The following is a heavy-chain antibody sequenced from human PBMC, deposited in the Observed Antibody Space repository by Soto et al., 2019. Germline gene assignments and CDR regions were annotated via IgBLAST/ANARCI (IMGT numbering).Heavy chain of an antibody. CDR3: ARDSSGRHDY. D-gene: IGHD3-22*01. CDR1: GGSVRSGSYY. Sequence: SETLSLTCSVSGGSVRSGSYYWTWTRQPPGKGLEWIGYIYQSGTTNYNASLKSRVTISIDTSKNQFFLKLNSVTAADTAVYYCARDSSGRHDYWGQGTLVTVS. CDR2: IYQSGTT. V-gene: IGHV4-61*01. J-gene: IGHJ4*02.